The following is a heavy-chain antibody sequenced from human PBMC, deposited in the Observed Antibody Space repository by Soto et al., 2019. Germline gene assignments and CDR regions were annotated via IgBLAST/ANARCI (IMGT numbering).Heavy chain of an antibody. J-gene: IGHJ5*02. Sequence: GASVKVSCKASGGTFSSYAISWVRQAPGQGLEWMGGISANNGNTNYAQKLQGRVTMTTDTSTSTAYMELRSLRSDDTAVYYCARNFWSGYSAWFDPWGQGTLVTVSS. CDR2: ISANNGNT. D-gene: IGHD3-3*01. V-gene: IGHV1-18*01. CDR3: ARNFWSGYSAWFDP. CDR1: GGTFSSYA.